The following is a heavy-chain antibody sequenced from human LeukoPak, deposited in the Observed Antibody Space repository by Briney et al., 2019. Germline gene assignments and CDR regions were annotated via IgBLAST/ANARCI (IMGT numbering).Heavy chain of an antibody. CDR2: IYYSGST. J-gene: IGHJ4*02. CDR3: ARLTGSCNGVGY. Sequence: SETLSLTCAVSGGSISSSSYYWGWLRPPPGKGLEGVGSIYYSGSTYYHPSHKRRVTICGDSSKNLFPQKLSSVAAADTAVYFCARLTGSCNGVGYWGQGTLVTVSS. V-gene: IGHV4-39*01. CDR1: GGSISSSSYY. D-gene: IGHD2-15*01.